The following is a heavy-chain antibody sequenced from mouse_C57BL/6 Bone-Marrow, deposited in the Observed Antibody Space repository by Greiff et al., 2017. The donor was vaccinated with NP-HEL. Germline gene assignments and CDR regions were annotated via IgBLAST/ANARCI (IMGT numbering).Heavy chain of an antibody. Sequence: QVQLQQPGAELVKPGASVKLSCKASGYTFTSYWMQWVKQRPGQGLEWIGEIDPSDSYTNYNQKFKGKATLTVDTSSSTAYMQLSSLTSEDSAVYYCAGWLLRAFAYWGQGTLVTVSA. D-gene: IGHD2-3*01. J-gene: IGHJ3*01. CDR3: AGWLLRAFAY. CDR1: GYTFTSYW. V-gene: IGHV1-50*01. CDR2: IDPSDSYT.